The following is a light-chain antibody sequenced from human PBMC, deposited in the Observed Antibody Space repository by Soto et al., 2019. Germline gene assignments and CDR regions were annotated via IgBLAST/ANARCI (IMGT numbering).Light chain of an antibody. CDR1: QSVSSSY. Sequence: EIVLTQSPGTLSLSPGERATLSCRASQSVSSSYLAWYQQKPGQAPRLLIYGESSRATGIPDRFSGSGSGTDFTLTISRLEPEDFAVYYCQQYGSSAYTFGQGTKLEIK. CDR2: GES. J-gene: IGKJ2*01. CDR3: QQYGSSAYT. V-gene: IGKV3-20*01.